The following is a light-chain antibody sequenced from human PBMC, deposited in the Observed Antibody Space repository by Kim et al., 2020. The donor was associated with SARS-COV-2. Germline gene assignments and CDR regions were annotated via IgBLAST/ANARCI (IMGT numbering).Light chain of an antibody. CDR1: RAVSRDH. CDR3: QQYEDSRT. J-gene: IGKJ1*01. V-gene: IGKV3-20*01. CDR2: GVS. Sequence: LSRGESAPPSCRARRAVSRDHLAWYQKKPGQAPRLLIYGVSSRATGIPDRFSGSGSGTDFTLTISRLEPEDFAVYYCQQYEDSRTFGQGTKVDIK.